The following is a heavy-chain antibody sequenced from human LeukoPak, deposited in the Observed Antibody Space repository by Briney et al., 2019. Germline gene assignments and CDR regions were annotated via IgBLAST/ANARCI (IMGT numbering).Heavy chain of an antibody. CDR3: ARVDGSCSGGSCPSGNWFDP. Sequence: PSETLSLTCTVSGGSISSGSYYWSWIRQPAGKGLEWIGRIYTSGSTNYNPSLKSRVTISVDTSKNQFSLKLSSATAADTAVYYCARVDGSCSGGSCPSGNWFDPWGQGTLVTVSS. CDR1: GGSISSGSYY. CDR2: IYTSGST. J-gene: IGHJ5*02. D-gene: IGHD2-15*01. V-gene: IGHV4-61*02.